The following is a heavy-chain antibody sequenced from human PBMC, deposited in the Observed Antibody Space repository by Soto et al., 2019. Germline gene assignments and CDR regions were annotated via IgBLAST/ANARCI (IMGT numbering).Heavy chain of an antibody. CDR3: AREDRGFDY. CDR2: ISYDGSNK. Sequence: QVQLVESGGGVVQPGRSLRLSCAASGFTFSSYGMHWVRQAPGKGLEWVVVISYDGSNKYYADSVKGRFTISRDNSKNTLYLQMNSLRAEDTAVYYCAREDRGFDYWGQGTLVTVSS. V-gene: IGHV3-30*03. CDR1: GFTFSSYG. J-gene: IGHJ4*02.